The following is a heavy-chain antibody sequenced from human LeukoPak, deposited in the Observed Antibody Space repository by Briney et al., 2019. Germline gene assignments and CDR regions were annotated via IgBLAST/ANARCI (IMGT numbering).Heavy chain of an antibody. CDR3: AKRTVVTGVSYYFDS. D-gene: IGHD3-9*01. J-gene: IGHJ4*02. CDR1: GFTFSSCA. Sequence: GGSLRLSCAASGFTFSSCAMSWVRQAPGKGLEWVSSISGIGGGAYYTDSVKGRFTISRDNSRNTLYLQMNSLRAEDTAVYYCAKRTVVTGVSYYFDSWGQGALVTVSS. V-gene: IGHV3-23*01. CDR2: ISGIGGGA.